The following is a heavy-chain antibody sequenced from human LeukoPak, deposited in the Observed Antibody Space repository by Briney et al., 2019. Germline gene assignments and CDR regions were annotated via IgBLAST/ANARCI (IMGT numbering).Heavy chain of an antibody. Sequence: GGSLRLSCAASGFTFSSYSMNWVRQAPGKGLEWVSSISSSSSYICYADSVKGRFTISRDNAKNSLYLQMNSLRAEDTAVYYCARDRGYCSSTSCSIDYWGQGTLVTVSS. J-gene: IGHJ4*02. CDR1: GFTFSSYS. CDR3: ARDRGYCSSTSCSIDY. V-gene: IGHV3-21*01. D-gene: IGHD2-2*01. CDR2: ISSSSSYI.